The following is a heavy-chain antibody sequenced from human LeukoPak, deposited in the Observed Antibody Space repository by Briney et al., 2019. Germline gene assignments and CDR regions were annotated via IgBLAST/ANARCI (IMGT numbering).Heavy chain of an antibody. Sequence: GGSLRLSCAASGFTVSSNYMSWVRQAPGKGLEWASVIYSGGSTYYADSVKGRFTISRDNSKNTLYLQMNSLRAEDTAVYYCARETITMVRGVIHNWFDPWGQGTLVTVSS. D-gene: IGHD3-10*01. V-gene: IGHV3-66*01. J-gene: IGHJ5*02. CDR2: IYSGGST. CDR1: GFTVSSNY. CDR3: ARETITMVRGVIHNWFDP.